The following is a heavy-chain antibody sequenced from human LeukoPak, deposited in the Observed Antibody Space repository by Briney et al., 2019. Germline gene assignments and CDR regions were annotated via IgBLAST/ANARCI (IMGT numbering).Heavy chain of an antibody. CDR2: IYYNGRT. Sequence: SETLSLTCTVSGGSIGTSYWSWIRQPPGKGLEWIGYIYYNGRTNSNSSLKSRVTTSVDTSKNQFSLKLSSVTAADTAVYYCARGAGYYDILTGYIRGYFFDYWGQGILVTVSS. V-gene: IGHV4-59*01. J-gene: IGHJ4*02. CDR3: ARGAGYYDILTGYIRGYFFDY. D-gene: IGHD3-9*01. CDR1: GGSIGTSY.